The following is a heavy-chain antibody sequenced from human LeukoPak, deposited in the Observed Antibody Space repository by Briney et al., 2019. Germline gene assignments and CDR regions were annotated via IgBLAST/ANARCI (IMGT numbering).Heavy chain of an antibody. CDR1: GFTFGDYA. J-gene: IGHJ4*02. CDR3: TRAGTSIAAVYRDY. Sequence: GGSLRLSCTASGFTFGDYAMSWVRQAPGKGLEWVGFIRSKAYGGTTEYAASVKGRFTISRDDSKSIAYLQMNSLKTEDTAVYYCTRAGTSIAAVYRDYWGQGTLVTVSS. CDR2: IRSKAYGGTT. D-gene: IGHD6-13*01. V-gene: IGHV3-49*04.